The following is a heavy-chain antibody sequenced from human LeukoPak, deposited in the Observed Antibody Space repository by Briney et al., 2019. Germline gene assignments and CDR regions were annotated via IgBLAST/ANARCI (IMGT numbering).Heavy chain of an antibody. V-gene: IGHV3-66*01. D-gene: IGHD6-13*01. CDR1: GFTVSSNY. Sequence: PGGSLRLSCAVSGFTVSSNYMSWVRQAPGKGLEWVSLIYSGGTTYYADSVTGRFTISRDNAKNSLYLQMNSLRAEDTAVYYCARWPIAAAPPVYYFDYWGQGTLVTVSS. J-gene: IGHJ4*02. CDR2: IYSGGTT. CDR3: ARWPIAAAPPVYYFDY.